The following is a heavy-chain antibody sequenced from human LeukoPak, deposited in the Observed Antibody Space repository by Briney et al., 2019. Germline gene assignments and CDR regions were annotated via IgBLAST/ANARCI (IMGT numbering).Heavy chain of an antibody. CDR1: GFTVSSNY. V-gene: IGHV3-53*01. Sequence: PGGSLRLSCSASGFTVSSNYMSWVRQAPGKGLEWVSGFYSGGNTYYADSVKGRFTISRDNSKNTLYLQMNSLRAEDTAVYYCARGARRICSGTSCPFDPWGQGTRVTVSS. J-gene: IGHJ5*02. CDR2: FYSGGNT. D-gene: IGHD2-2*01. CDR3: ARGARRICSGTSCPFDP.